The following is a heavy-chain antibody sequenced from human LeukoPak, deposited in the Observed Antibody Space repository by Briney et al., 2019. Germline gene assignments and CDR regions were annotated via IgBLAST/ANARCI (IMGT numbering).Heavy chain of an antibody. Sequence: PSETLSLTCTVSGGSISSSSHYWGWIRQPPGKGLEWIVSIYYSGSTYYNPSLKSRVTISVDTSKNQFSLKLSSVTAADTAVYYCARDGARKCDLWGRGTLVTVSS. D-gene: IGHD1-14*01. CDR1: GGSISSSSHY. CDR2: IYYSGST. V-gene: IGHV4-39*02. J-gene: IGHJ2*01. CDR3: ARDGARKCDL.